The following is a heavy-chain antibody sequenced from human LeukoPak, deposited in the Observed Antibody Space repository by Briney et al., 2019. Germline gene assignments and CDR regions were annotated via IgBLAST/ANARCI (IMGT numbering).Heavy chain of an antibody. Sequence: GGSLRLSCAASGFSFSTYNMNWVRQAPGKGLEWVAVISYDGSNKYYADSVKGRFTISRDNSKNTLYLQMNSLRAEDTAVYYCARDGYSSGWYAYWGQGTLVTVSS. V-gene: IGHV3-30*03. CDR3: ARDGYSSGWYAY. CDR2: ISYDGSNK. CDR1: GFSFSTYN. D-gene: IGHD6-19*01. J-gene: IGHJ4*02.